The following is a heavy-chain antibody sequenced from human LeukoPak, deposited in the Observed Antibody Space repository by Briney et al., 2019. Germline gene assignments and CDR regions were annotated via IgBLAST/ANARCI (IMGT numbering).Heavy chain of an antibody. V-gene: IGHV1-2*02. CDR3: ARKKGYSYGFFDY. J-gene: IGHJ4*02. D-gene: IGHD5-18*01. CDR1: GYTFTGCY. Sequence: ASVKVSCKASGYTFTGCYMHWVRQAPGQGLEWMGWINPNSGGTNYAQKFQGRVTMTRDTSISTAYMELSRLRSDDTAVYYCARKKGYSYGFFDYWGQGTLVTVSS. CDR2: INPNSGGT.